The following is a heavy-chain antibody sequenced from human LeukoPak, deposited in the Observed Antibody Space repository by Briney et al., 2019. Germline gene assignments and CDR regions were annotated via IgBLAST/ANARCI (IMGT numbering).Heavy chain of an antibody. J-gene: IGHJ4*02. D-gene: IGHD3-16*01. Sequence: ASVKVSCKASGYTFTSYGITWVRQAPGQGLEWMGWISIYNGNTNYVQKLQGRVTMTTDTSTSTAYMELRSLRFDDTAVYYCARAVVYDNVWGSYPTDYLGQGTLGTASS. CDR1: GYTFTSYG. CDR2: ISIYNGNT. CDR3: ARAVVYDNVWGSYPTDY. V-gene: IGHV1-18*01.